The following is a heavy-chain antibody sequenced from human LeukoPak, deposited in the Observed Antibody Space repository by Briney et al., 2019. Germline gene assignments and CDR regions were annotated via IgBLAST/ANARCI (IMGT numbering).Heavy chain of an antibody. Sequence: SETLSLTCTVSGYSISSGYYWGWIRQPPGKGLEWIGSIYHSGSTYYNPSLKSRVTISVDTSKNQFSLKLSSVTAADTAVYYCASSLWNGYYAKFDPWGQGTLVTVSS. J-gene: IGHJ5*02. CDR3: ASSLWNGYYAKFDP. V-gene: IGHV4-38-2*02. CDR2: IYHSGST. D-gene: IGHD3-3*01. CDR1: GYSISSGYY.